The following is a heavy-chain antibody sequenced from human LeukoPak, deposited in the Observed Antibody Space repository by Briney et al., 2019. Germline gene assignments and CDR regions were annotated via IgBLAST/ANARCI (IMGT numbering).Heavy chain of an antibody. CDR1: GVTITNYG. CDR2: IWYDGSKK. CDR3: VRGVPPGGGDYFDQ. D-gene: IGHD3-16*01. J-gene: IGHJ4*02. V-gene: IGHV3-33*01. Sequence: GGSLRLSCAVSGVTITNYGMHWVRQAPGKGLKWVAVIWYDGSKKYYTDSVKGRYTISRDTSKNTVYLQMDSLRVEDTAVYYCVRGVPPGGGDYFDQWGQGTLVTVSS.